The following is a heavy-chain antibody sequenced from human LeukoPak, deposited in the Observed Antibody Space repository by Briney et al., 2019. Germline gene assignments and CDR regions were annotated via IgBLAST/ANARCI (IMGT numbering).Heavy chain of an antibody. CDR3: AREGSLSVGPYFDY. D-gene: IGHD5/OR15-5a*01. CDR1: GVAISSGGYS. Sequence: SETLSLTCAVSGVAISSGGYSWSWIRQPPGKGLEGIGYIYHSGRPYYNPSLKSRVTISVDRSKNQFSLKLSSVTAADTAVYYCAREGSLSVGPYFDYWGQGTLVTVSS. J-gene: IGHJ4*02. CDR2: IYHSGRP. V-gene: IGHV4-30-2*01.